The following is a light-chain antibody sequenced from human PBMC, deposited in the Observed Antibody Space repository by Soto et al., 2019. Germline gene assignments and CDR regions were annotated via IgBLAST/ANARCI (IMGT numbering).Light chain of an antibody. CDR3: QQYNNWPPIT. CDR2: DAS. CDR1: QSLSTN. V-gene: IGKV3D-15*01. Sequence: EIVLTQSPATLSLSPGERATLSCRASQSLSTNSLAWYQQKPGQTPRLLIYDASNRATGIPARFSGSGSGTDFTLTISSLQSEDFAVYYCQQYNNWPPITFGQGTRLEIK. J-gene: IGKJ5*01.